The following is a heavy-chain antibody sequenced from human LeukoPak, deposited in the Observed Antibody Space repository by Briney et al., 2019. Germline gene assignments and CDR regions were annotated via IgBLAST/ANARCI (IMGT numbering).Heavy chain of an antibody. Sequence: GRSLRLSCAASGFTFSSYGMHWVRQAPGKGLEWVAVISYDGSNKYYADSVKGRFTISRDNSKNTLYLQMNSLRAEDTAVYYCAKPLRLAGPLGFADWGQGTLVTVSS. V-gene: IGHV3-30*18. CDR2: ISYDGSNK. CDR1: GFTFSSYG. CDR3: AKPLRLAGPLGFAD. D-gene: IGHD6-19*01. J-gene: IGHJ4*02.